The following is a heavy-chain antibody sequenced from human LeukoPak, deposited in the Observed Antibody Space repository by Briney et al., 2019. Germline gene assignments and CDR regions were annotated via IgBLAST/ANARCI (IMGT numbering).Heavy chain of an antibody. CDR3: ARDWGTSSLYLVN. CDR2: IQNDGNNK. CDR1: GFTFSSNG. D-gene: IGHD6-6*01. Sequence: PGGSLRLSCAAAGFTFSSNGMHWLRQAPGKGLECAAFIQNDGNNKKYADSVKGRFTISRDNSKNTLYLHMNSRRAEDTAVYYCARDWGTSSLYLVNWGHGTLVTVSS. J-gene: IGHJ4*01. V-gene: IGHV3-30*02.